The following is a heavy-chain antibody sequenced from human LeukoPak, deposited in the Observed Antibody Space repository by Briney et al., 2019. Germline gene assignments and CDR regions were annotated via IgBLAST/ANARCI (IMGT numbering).Heavy chain of an antibody. CDR2: ISSSSTI. D-gene: IGHD6-19*01. CDR1: GFTFSSYS. CDR3: ARDCTKQWLPPEWFDP. Sequence: GGSLRLSCAASGFTFSSYSMNWVRQAPGKGLEWVSFISSSSTIYYADSVEGRFTISRDNAKNSLYLQMNSLRAEDTAVYYCARDCTKQWLPPEWFDPWGQGTLVTVSS. V-gene: IGHV3-48*01. J-gene: IGHJ5*02.